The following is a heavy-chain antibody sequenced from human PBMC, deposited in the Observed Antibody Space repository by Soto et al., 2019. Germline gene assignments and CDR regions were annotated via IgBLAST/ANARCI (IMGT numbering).Heavy chain of an antibody. Sequence: ESGGGVVQPGRSLRLSCAASGFTFSSYAMHWVRQAPGKGLEWVAVISYDGSNKYYADSVKGRFTISRDNSKNTLYLQMNSLRAEDTAVYYCARDHEVTAIPWYYYYYGMDVWGQGTTVTVSS. D-gene: IGHD2-21*02. CDR2: ISYDGSNK. V-gene: IGHV3-30-3*01. J-gene: IGHJ6*02. CDR1: GFTFSSYA. CDR3: ARDHEVTAIPWYYYYYGMDV.